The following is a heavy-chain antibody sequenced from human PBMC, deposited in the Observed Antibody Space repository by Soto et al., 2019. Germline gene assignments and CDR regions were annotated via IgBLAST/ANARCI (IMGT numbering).Heavy chain of an antibody. D-gene: IGHD2-15*01. CDR3: AREGRYCTDGSCYQFDY. CDR1: GFIFNSYA. CDR2: ISSNGADT. J-gene: IGHJ4*02. Sequence: EVQLVESGGGLVQPGGSLRLSCAASGFIFNSYAMHWVRQAPGKGPEYVSAISSNGADTYYAYSVKGRFTISRDNSKNTLYLQMGGLRPEDTAVYYCAREGRYCTDGSCYQFDYWGQGTLVTASS. V-gene: IGHV3-64*01.